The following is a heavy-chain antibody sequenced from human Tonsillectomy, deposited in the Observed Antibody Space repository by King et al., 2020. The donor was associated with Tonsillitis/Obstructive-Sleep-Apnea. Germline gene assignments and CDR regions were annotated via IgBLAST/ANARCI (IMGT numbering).Heavy chain of an antibody. CDR3: ARDGAKYQLKLGDC. V-gene: IGHV3-30*04. Sequence: VQLVESGGGVVQPGRSLRLSCAASGFTFSSYAMHWVRQAPGKGLEWVAVMSYDGTKKYYADSVKGRFTISRDNSKNTLSLQMNSLRPGDTAVYYCARDGAKYQLKLGDCWGQGTLVTVSS. J-gene: IGHJ4*02. CDR2: MSYDGTKK. CDR1: GFTFSSYA. D-gene: IGHD2-2*01.